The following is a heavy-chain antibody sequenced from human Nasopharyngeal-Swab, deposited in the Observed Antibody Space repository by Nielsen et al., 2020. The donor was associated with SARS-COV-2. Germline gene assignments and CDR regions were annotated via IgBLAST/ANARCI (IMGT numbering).Heavy chain of an antibody. CDR2: ISGSGGST. CDR1: GFTFSSYA. CDR3: ARDSGSLNYYYMDV. J-gene: IGHJ6*03. V-gene: IGHV3-23*01. D-gene: IGHD1-26*01. Sequence: GGSLRLSCAASGFTFSSYAMSLVRQAPGKGLEWVSAISGSGGSTYYADSVKGRFTISRDNSKNTLYLQMNSLRAEGTAVYYCARDSGSLNYYYMDVWGKGTTVTVSS.